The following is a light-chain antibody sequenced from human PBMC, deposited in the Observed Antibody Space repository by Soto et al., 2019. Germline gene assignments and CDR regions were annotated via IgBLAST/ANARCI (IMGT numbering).Light chain of an antibody. J-gene: IGLJ1*01. CDR3: KSYAGSNTYV. CDR2: EVS. CDR1: SSDVGGYDY. V-gene: IGLV2-14*01. Sequence: QSVLTQPASVSGSPGQSITMSCTGTSSDVGGYDYVSWYQQHPGEVPKLIIFEVSSRPAWISNRFSASKSGNTASLTISGLQAEDEADYYCKSYAGSNTYVFGSGTKLTVL.